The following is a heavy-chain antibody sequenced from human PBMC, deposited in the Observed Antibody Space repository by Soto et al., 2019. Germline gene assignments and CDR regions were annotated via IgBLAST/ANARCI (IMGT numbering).Heavy chain of an antibody. Sequence: APVKVSCKASGYTFTSYAMHWVRQAPGQRLEWMGWINPGNGNTKYSQRFQGRVTITRDTSASTAYMELSSLRSEDTAVYHCARSVAITVAPDYWGQGNLVTGS. CDR3: ARSVAITVAPDY. J-gene: IGHJ4*02. D-gene: IGHD1-20*01. V-gene: IGHV1-3*01. CDR1: GYTFTSYA. CDR2: INPGNGNT.